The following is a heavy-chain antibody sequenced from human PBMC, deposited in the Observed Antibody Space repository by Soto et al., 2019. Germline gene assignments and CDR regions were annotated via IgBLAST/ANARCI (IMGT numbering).Heavy chain of an antibody. Sequence: EVQLVEFGGGLIQPGGSLRLSCAASGFTVSSNYMSWVRQAPGKGLEWVSVIYSGGSTYYADSVKGRFTISRDNSKNTLYLQMNSLRAEDTAVYYCARGEYCSGGSCYSMVAFDIWGQGTMVTVSS. J-gene: IGHJ3*02. CDR3: ARGEYCSGGSCYSMVAFDI. D-gene: IGHD2-15*01. V-gene: IGHV3-53*01. CDR1: GFTVSSNY. CDR2: IYSGGST.